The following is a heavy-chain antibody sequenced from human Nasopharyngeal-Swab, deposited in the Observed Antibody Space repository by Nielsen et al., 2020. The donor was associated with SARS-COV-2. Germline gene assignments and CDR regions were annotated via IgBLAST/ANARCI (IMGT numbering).Heavy chain of an antibody. J-gene: IGHJ4*02. CDR1: GFNFSDYY. V-gene: IGHV3-11*01. D-gene: IGHD2-15*01. Sequence: GESLKISCAASGFNFSDYYMSWIRQAPGKGLEWVSYISSSGSTIYYADSVKGRFTISRDNAKNSLYLQMNSLRAEDTAVYYCASRYCSGGSCYSESVYWGQGTLVTVSS. CDR2: ISSSGSTI. CDR3: ASRYCSGGSCYSESVY.